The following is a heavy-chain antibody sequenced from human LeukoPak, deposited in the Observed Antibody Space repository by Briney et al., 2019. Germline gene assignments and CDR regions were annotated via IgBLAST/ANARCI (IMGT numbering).Heavy chain of an antibody. V-gene: IGHV6-1*01. J-gene: IGHJ3*02. Sequence: SQILSLTCGISGDSVSINRAAWNWIRQSPSRGLEWLGRTFYRSNWYNDYAPSVKSRITVNPDTSKNQFSLQLNSVTPEDTAVYYCARGSFDTFDIWGQGTMVTVSS. CDR1: GDSVSINRAA. CDR2: TFYRSNWYN. CDR3: ARGSFDTFDI.